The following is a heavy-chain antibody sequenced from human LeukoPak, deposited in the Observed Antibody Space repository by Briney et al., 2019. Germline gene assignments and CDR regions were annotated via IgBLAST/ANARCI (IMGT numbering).Heavy chain of an antibody. V-gene: IGHV4-59*08. CDR1: GGSISSYY. Sequence: TSETLSLTCTVSGGSISSYYWSWIRQPPGKGLEWIGYIYYSGSTNYNPSLKSRVTISVDTSKNQFSLKLSSVTAADTAVYYCAKGTLIVVVINYFDYWGQGTLVTVSS. CDR3: AKGTLIVVVINYFDY. CDR2: IYYSGST. D-gene: IGHD3-22*01. J-gene: IGHJ4*02.